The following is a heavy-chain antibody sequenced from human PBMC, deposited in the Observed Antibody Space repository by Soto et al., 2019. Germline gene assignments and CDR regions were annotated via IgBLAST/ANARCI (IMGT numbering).Heavy chain of an antibody. J-gene: IGHJ4*02. D-gene: IGHD3-10*01. V-gene: IGHV1-2*02. Sequence: GASVKVSCKASGYTFTGYYMHWVRQAPGQGLEWMGWINPNSGGTKYAQKFQGRVTMTRDTSISTAYMELSRLRSDDTAVYYCARDLSSGSGSNDYWGQGTLVTVSS. CDR2: INPNSGGT. CDR3: ARDLSSGSGSNDY. CDR1: GYTFTGYY.